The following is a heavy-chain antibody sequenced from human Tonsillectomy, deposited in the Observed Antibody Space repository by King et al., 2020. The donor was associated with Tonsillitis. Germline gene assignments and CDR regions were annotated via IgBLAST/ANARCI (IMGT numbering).Heavy chain of an antibody. Sequence: VQLVESGAEVKKPGESLRISCKGSGYRFSSYWISWVRHMPGKGLEWMGNIDPSDSYTNYSPSFQGHVTISADKSISTAYLQWSSLKASDTAMYYCARRSNDMWSGSQYPQTESTYFYMDVWGKGTTVTVSS. D-gene: IGHD3-3*01. CDR1: GYRFSSYW. J-gene: IGHJ6*03. CDR2: IDPSDSYT. CDR3: ARRSNDMWSGSQYPQTESTYFYMDV. V-gene: IGHV5-10-1*03.